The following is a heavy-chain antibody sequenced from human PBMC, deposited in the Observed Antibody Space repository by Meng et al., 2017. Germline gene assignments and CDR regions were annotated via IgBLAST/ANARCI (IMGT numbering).Heavy chain of an antibody. CDR2: ISYDGSNK. J-gene: IGHJ4*02. CDR1: GFTFSSYA. Sequence: GGSLRLSCAASGFTFSSYAMSWVRQAPGKGLEWVAVISYDGSNKYYADSVKGRFTISRDNSKNTLYLQMNSLRAEDTAVYYCARSPLAFKMRYFDYWGQGTLVTVSS. D-gene: IGHD5-24*01. V-gene: IGHV3-30*04. CDR3: ARSPLAFKMRYFDY.